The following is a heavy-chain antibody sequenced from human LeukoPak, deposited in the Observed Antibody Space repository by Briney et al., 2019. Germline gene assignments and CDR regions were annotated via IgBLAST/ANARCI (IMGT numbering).Heavy chain of an antibody. J-gene: IGHJ4*02. D-gene: IGHD1-26*01. CDR3: ARGYGGYFDY. Sequence: TASETLSLTCTVSGGSISSGSYYWSWIRQPAGEGLEWIGRIYTSGRTNYNPSLKSRVTISVDTSKNQFSLKLSSVTAADTAVYYCARGYGGYFDYWGQGTLVTVSS. CDR2: IYTSGRT. CDR1: GGSISSGSYY. V-gene: IGHV4-61*02.